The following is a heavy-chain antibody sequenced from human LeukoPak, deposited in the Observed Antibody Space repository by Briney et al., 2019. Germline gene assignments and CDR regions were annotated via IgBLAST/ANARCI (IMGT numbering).Heavy chain of an antibody. CDR3: ARRYFSSTSCTLDY. CDR1: GFTFSSYE. J-gene: IGHJ4*02. Sequence: GGSLRLSCTASGFTFSSYEMNWVRHAPGKGLEWVSYISSGTTTIYYADSVKGRFTISRDNAKNSLYLQMNSLRAEDTAVYYCARRYFSSTSCTLDYWGQGTLVTVSS. V-gene: IGHV3-48*03. CDR2: ISSGTTTI. D-gene: IGHD2-2*01.